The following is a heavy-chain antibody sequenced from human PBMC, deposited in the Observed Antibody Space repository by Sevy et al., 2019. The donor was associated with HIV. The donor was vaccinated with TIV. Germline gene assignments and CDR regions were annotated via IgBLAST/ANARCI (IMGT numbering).Heavy chain of an antibody. CDR2: FSSTGGNT. CDR1: GFTFSSYV. V-gene: IGHV3-64*02. J-gene: IGHJ4*02. CDR3: VRRGTAGSYDY. Sequence: GGSLRLSCAASGFTFSSYVMHWARQAPGKGLESVSDFSSTGGNTYYIDSVKGRFTISRDNSKNTLYLQMDSLRVEDMAVYYCVRRGTAGSYDYWGQGALVTVSS. D-gene: IGHD1-26*01.